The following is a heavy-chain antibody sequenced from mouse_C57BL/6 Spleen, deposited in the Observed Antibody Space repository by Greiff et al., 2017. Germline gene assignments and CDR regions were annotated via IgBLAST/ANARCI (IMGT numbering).Heavy chain of an antibody. CDR1: GYTFTDYY. CDR2: INPNNGGT. V-gene: IGHV1-26*01. Sequence: VQLQQSGPELVKPGASVKISCKASGYTFTDYYMNWVKQSHGKSLEWIGDINPNNGGTSYNQKFKGKATLTVDKSSSTAYMELRSLTSEDSAVYYCERRSRYDYGSSSNYWYFDVWGTGTTVTGSS. CDR3: ERRSRYDYGSSSNYWYFDV. J-gene: IGHJ1*03. D-gene: IGHD1-1*01.